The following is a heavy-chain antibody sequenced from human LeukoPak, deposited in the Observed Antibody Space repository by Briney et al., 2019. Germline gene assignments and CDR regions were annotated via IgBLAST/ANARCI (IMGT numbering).Heavy chain of an antibody. J-gene: IGHJ4*02. V-gene: IGHV1-18*01. Sequence: ASVKVSCKASGYTFTSYGISWVRQAPGQGLESMGWISAYNGNTNYAQKLQGRVTMTTVTSTSTAYMELRSLRSDDTAVYYCASNGDVLAPWYYFDYWGQGTLVTVSS. D-gene: IGHD3-9*01. CDR2: ISAYNGNT. CDR1: GYTFTSYG. CDR3: ASNGDVLAPWYYFDY.